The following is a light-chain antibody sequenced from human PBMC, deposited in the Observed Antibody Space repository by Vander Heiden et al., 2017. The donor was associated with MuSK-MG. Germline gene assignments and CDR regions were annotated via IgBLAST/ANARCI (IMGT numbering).Light chain of an antibody. CDR3: QVWDSRVV. V-gene: IGLV3-9*01. J-gene: IGLJ2*01. CDR2: RDS. Sequence: SYELTQPLSVSVALGQTARITCGGNNIGSKNVHWYQQKPGQAPVLVIYRDSNRPSGIPERFSGSNSGNTATLTISRAQAGDESYYYCQVWDSRVVFGGGTKLTVL. CDR1: NIGSKN.